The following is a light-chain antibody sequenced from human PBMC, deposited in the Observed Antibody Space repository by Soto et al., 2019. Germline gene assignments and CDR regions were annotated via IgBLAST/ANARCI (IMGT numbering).Light chain of an antibody. CDR3: QEYNTWPWT. CDR1: QSVSSN. J-gene: IGKJ1*01. CDR2: GAS. V-gene: IGKV3-15*01. Sequence: EIVITQSPATLSVSPGERATLSCRASQSVSSNLAWYQQKPGQAPRLLIYGASTRATGIPARFSGSGSGTEFTLTISSLQSEDFAVYYCQEYNTWPWTFGQGTKVDIK.